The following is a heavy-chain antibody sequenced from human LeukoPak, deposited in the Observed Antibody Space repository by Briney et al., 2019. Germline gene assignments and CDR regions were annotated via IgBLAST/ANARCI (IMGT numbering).Heavy chain of an antibody. J-gene: IGHJ6*03. D-gene: IGHD6-25*01. CDR1: NGSISSHY. Sequence: SETLSLTCTVSNGSISSHYWSWIRQPPGKGLEWIGLIYSSGYTNYNPSLESRVTISVDTSRNQFSLELSSATAADTAVYYCARNERRAQKDTYYAYFYYMDVWGKGSTVTVSS. CDR2: IYSSGYT. V-gene: IGHV4-59*11. CDR3: ARNERRAQKDTYYAYFYYMDV.